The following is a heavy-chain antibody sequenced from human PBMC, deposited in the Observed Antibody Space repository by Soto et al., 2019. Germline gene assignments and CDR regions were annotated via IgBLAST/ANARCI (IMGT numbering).Heavy chain of an antibody. V-gene: IGHV4-34*01. CDR2: INHSGNT. CDR3: ARLSYGSGSCF. J-gene: IGHJ4*02. D-gene: IGHD3-10*01. CDR1: GGSFSGYY. Sequence: SETLSLTCAVYGGSFSGYYWSWIRQPPGKGLERIGEINHSGNTNYNPSLESRVTISVDTSKNQFSLMLSSVTAADTAVYYCARLSYGSGSCFWGQGTPVTVSS.